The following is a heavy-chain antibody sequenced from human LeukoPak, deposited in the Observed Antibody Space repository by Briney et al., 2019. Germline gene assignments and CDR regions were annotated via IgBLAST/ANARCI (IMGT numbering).Heavy chain of an antibody. CDR1: RGSISGSY. J-gene: IGHJ4*02. CDR2: IHYSGTT. D-gene: IGHD2-15*01. CDR3: AKQKLDSGSGHYYFDY. Sequence: SETLSLTCTVSRGSISGSYWSWLRKPPGKGLEWIGYIHYSGTTRYNPSLESRTSISVDMSKNQFSLRLSSVTAADTATYYCAKQKLDSGSGHYYFDYWGQGTLVTVSS. V-gene: IGHV4-59*01.